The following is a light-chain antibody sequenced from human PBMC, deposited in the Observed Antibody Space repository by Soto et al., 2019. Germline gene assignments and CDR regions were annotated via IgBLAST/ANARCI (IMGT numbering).Light chain of an antibody. CDR2: GAS. V-gene: IGKV3-20*01. Sequence: EIILTQSPDTLSLSPGERATLSCRASQSVSSSCLAWYQQKPGQAPRLLIYGASTRATGIPDRFSGSGSGTDFTLTISRLEPEDFAVYYCQQYGNSPLTFGGGTKVDI. CDR3: QQYGNSPLT. J-gene: IGKJ4*01. CDR1: QSVSSSC.